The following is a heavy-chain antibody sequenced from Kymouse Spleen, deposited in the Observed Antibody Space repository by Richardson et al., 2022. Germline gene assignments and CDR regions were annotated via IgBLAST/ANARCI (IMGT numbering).Heavy chain of an antibody. D-gene: IGHD1-20*01,IGHD1-7*01. CDR3: ARDPDNWNPFDY. CDR1: GGSISSSSYY. CDR2: IYYSGST. Sequence: QLQLQESGPGLVKPSETLSLTCTVSGGSISSSSYYWGWIRQPPGKGLEWIGSIYYSGSTYYNPSLKSRVTISVDTSKNQFSLKLSSVTAADTAVYYCARDPDNWNPFDYWGQGTLVTVSS. V-gene: IGHV4-39*01. J-gene: IGHJ4*02.